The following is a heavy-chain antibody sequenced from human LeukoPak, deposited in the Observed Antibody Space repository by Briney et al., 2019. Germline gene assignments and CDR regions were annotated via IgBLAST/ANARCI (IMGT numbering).Heavy chain of an antibody. CDR3: ARRYSNYFFDY. CDR1: GYSITSGYY. J-gene: IGHJ4*02. Sequence: SETLSLTCAVSGYSITSGYYWAWIRQPPGKGLEWIGNIYHSGSTYYNASLKSRVTISVDTCKNQFSLKLSSVTAADTAVYYCARRYSNYFFDYWGQGTLVTVSS. CDR2: IYHSGST. V-gene: IGHV4-38-2*01. D-gene: IGHD4-11*01.